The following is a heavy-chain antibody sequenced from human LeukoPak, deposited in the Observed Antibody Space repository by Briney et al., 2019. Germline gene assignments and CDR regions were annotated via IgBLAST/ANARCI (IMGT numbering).Heavy chain of an antibody. V-gene: IGHV1-8*03. CDR3: ARVSSSSSWYGSYYYYYMDV. Sequence: ASVKVSCKASGYRFTGYYLHWVRQAPGQGLEWMGWMNPNSGNTGYAQKFQGRVTITRNTSISTAYMELSSLRSEDTAVYYCARVSSSSSWYGSYYYYYMDVWGKGTTVTVSS. CDR1: GYRFTGYY. J-gene: IGHJ6*03. D-gene: IGHD6-13*01. CDR2: MNPNSGNT.